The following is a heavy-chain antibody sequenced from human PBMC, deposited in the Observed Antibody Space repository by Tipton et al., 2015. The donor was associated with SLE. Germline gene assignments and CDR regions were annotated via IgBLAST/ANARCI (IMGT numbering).Heavy chain of an antibody. J-gene: IGHJ4*02. CDR1: GYTFTNYW. CDR2: IYPGDSDT. CDR3: ARPRAASSSWYYFDY. D-gene: IGHD6-13*01. V-gene: IGHV5-51*03. Sequence: QLVQSGAEVKKPGESLKISCKGSGYTFTNYWIGWVRQMPGKGLEWMGIIYPGDSDTRYSPSFQGQVTISADKSISTAYLQWSSLKASDTAIYYCARPRAASSSWYYFDYWGQGTLVTVSS.